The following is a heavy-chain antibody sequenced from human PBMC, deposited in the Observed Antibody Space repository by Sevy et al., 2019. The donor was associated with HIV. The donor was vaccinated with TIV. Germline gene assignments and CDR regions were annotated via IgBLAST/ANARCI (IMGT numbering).Heavy chain of an antibody. Sequence: GGSLRLSCTASGFTFSDYYMSWIRQAPGKGLEWVSYIRGLSNYINYADSVKGRFSISRDNVKDSLYLQMNRLGAYDTAVYFCARRAVNWDYFEYWGQGTLVTVSS. CDR3: ARRAVNWDYFEY. V-gene: IGHV3-11*06. CDR2: IRGLSNYI. J-gene: IGHJ4*02. D-gene: IGHD3-16*01. CDR1: GFTFSDYY.